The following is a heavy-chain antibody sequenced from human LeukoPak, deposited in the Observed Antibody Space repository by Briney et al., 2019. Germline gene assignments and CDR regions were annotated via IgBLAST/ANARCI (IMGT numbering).Heavy chain of an antibody. J-gene: IGHJ5*02. V-gene: IGHV1-18*01. CDR1: GYTFTIYG. Sequence: ASVTVSFTAFGYTFTIYGISWVRQAPGQGLEWMGWISAYNGNTNYSQKFQGRVTMTTDTSTSTAYMELRSLRSDDTAVYYCARDREGPYYDFWSGYMNWFDPWGQGTLVTVSS. CDR3: ARDREGPYYDFWSGYMNWFDP. D-gene: IGHD3-3*01. CDR2: ISAYNGNT.